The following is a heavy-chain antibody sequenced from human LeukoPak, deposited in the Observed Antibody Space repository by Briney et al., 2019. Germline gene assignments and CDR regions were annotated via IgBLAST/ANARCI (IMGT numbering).Heavy chain of an antibody. CDR2: ISSSSSYI. CDR1: GFTFSSYS. D-gene: IGHD4-23*01. CDR3: ARGYGGTPGGAYFDY. V-gene: IGHV3-21*01. J-gene: IGHJ4*02. Sequence: PGGSLRLSCAASGFTFSSYSMNWVRQAPGKGLEWVSPISSSSSYIYYADSVKGRFTISRDNAKNSLYLQMNSLRAEDTAVYYCARGYGGTPGGAYFDYWGQGTLVTVSS.